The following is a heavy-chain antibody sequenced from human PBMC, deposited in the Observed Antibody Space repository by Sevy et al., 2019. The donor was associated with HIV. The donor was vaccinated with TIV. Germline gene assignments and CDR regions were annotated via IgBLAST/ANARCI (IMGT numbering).Heavy chain of an antibody. D-gene: IGHD5-18*01. CDR2: ISGSGVST. V-gene: IGHV3-23*01. J-gene: IGHJ4*02. CDR1: GFTFSSYA. CDR3: VKGGADTARAAYSTRWYVDS. Sequence: GGSLRLSCAASGFTFSSYAMSWVRQAPGKGLEWVSAISGSGVSTYYADSVKGRFTISRDSSKNTLSLQLNSLRAEDRAIYFWVKGGADTARAAYSTRWYVDSWGQGTLVTVSS.